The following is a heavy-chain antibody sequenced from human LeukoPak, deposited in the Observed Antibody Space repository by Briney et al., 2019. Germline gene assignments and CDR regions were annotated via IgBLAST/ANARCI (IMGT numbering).Heavy chain of an antibody. D-gene: IGHD6-13*01. CDR2: ISSSGSTI. Sequence: GGSLRLSCAASGFTFSSYAMHWVRQAPGKGLEWVSYISSSGSTIYYADSVKGRFTISRDNAKNSLYLQMNSLRAEDTAVYYCARISSSWYGDWFDPWGQGTLVTVSS. J-gene: IGHJ5*02. V-gene: IGHV3-48*04. CDR3: ARISSSWYGDWFDP. CDR1: GFTFSSYA.